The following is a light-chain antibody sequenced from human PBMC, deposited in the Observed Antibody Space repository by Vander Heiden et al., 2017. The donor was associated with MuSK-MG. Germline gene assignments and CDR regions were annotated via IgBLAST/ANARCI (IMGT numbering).Light chain of an antibody. CDR1: QSVSSSY. Sequence: EIVLTQSPATLSLSPGERATLSCGASQSVSSSYLAWYQQKPGRAPRLLIYDASSRATGIPDRFSGSGSGTDFTLTISRLEPEDFAVYYCQQDGSSPLTFGGGTKVEIK. CDR2: DAS. J-gene: IGKJ4*01. CDR3: QQDGSSPLT. V-gene: IGKV3D-20*01.